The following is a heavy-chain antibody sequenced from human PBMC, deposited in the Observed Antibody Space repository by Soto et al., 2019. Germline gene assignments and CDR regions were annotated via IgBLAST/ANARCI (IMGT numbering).Heavy chain of an antibody. CDR3: ATPASVAAAGARDFQH. D-gene: IGHD6-13*01. V-gene: IGHV1-24*01. J-gene: IGHJ1*01. CDR1: GYTLTELS. CDR2: FDPEDGET. Sequence: GASVKVSCTVSGYTLTELSMHWVRQAPGKGLEWMGGFDPEDGETIYAQKFQGRVTMTEDTSTDTAYMELSSLRSEDTAVYYCATPASVAAAGARDFQHWGQGTLVTVSS.